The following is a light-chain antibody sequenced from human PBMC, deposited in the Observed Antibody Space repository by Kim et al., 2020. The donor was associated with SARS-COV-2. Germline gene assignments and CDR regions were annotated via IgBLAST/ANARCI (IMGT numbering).Light chain of an antibody. Sequence: GQSVTMSCSGTSSAIGGYDSVSWYQHHAGKAPKLMIYDVNKRPSGVPDRFSGSKSGNTASLTISGLQAEDEADYYCCSHAGSYTWVFGGGTQVTVL. CDR1: SSAIGGYDS. J-gene: IGLJ3*02. CDR3: CSHAGSYTWV. CDR2: DVN. V-gene: IGLV2-11*01.